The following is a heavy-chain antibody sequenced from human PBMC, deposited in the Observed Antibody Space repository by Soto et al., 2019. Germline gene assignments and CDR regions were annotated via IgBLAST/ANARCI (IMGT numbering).Heavy chain of an antibody. CDR1: GFTFSTYG. J-gene: IGHJ4*02. V-gene: IGHV3-30*18. Sequence: ESGGGVVQPGRSLRLSCAASGFTFSTYGMHWVRQAPGKGLEWVALISYDGSNKYYVDSVKGRFAISRDNSNNTLYLQMNSLRVEDTATYYCAKEHLYPSGSCPGGYWGQGTLVTVSS. CDR2: ISYDGSNK. CDR3: AKEHLYPSGSCPGGY. D-gene: IGHD3-10*01.